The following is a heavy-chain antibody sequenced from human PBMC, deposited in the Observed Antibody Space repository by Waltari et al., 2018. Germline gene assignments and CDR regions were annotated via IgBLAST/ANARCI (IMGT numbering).Heavy chain of an antibody. CDR2: IIPIFATV. J-gene: IGHJ6*02. CDR1: VDTLPNYA. CDR3: AVTLSAAPFYGLDV. Sequence: QVQLVQSGAEVKKHGSSVMVSCTGSVDTLPNYAIHWVRQAPGQGLEWVGRIIPIFATVNFAQKLQDRVTITAATSTSTAYMEVSSLRSDDTAMYYCAVTLSAAPFYGLDVWGQGTTVTVFS. V-gene: IGHV1-69*08. D-gene: IGHD6-13*01.